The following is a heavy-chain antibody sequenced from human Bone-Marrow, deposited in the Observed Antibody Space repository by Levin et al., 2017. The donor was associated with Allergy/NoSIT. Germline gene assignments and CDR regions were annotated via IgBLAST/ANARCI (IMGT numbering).Heavy chain of an antibody. V-gene: IGHV4-4*07. J-gene: IGHJ4*02. CDR2: FYPSGRT. D-gene: IGHD1-26*01. CDR1: GEFISSYY. Sequence: SETLSLTCTISGEFISSYYWNWIRQPGGKGLEWIGRFYPSGRTNYNPSLKSRVTMSLDTSNNQFSLRLRSVTAADTAVYYCARDLSSSGTYYAFDSWGQGTLVTVSS. CDR3: ARDLSSSGTYYAFDS.